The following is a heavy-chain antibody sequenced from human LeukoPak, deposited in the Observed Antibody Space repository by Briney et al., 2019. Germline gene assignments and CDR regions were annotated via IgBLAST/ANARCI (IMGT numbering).Heavy chain of an antibody. CDR3: GREGGYGPFEY. J-gene: IGHJ4*02. V-gene: IGHV3-74*01. CDR1: GFTFQFLL. Sequence: PGGSLEPLLSGLGFTFQFLLDDRVPQAPGKGLVWVSRINSDGSSASYADSVKGRFTISRDNAKNTLYLQMNSLRAEDTAVYYCGREGGYGPFEYWGQGTLVTVSS. D-gene: IGHD5-12*01. CDR2: INSDGSSA.